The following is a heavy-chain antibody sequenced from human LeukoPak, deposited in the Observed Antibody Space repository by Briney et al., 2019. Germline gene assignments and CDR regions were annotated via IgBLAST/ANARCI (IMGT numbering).Heavy chain of an antibody. V-gene: IGHV4-34*01. CDR1: GGSFSGYY. Sequence: PSETLSLTCAVYGGSFSGYYWGWIRQPPGKGLEWIGEINHSGSTNYNPSLKSRVTISVDTSKNQFSLKLSSVTAADTAVYYCARVGYSGYDRSFDYWGQGTLVTVSS. CDR2: INHSGST. D-gene: IGHD5-12*01. CDR3: ARVGYSGYDRSFDY. J-gene: IGHJ4*02.